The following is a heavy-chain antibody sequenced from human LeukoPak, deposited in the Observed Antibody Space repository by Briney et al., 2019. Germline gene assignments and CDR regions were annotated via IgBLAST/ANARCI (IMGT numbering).Heavy chain of an antibody. V-gene: IGHV1-2*06. CDR3: ATLGEDKTDTPFDY. CDR1: GYTFINYY. J-gene: IGHJ4*02. CDR2: INPPTGGT. Sequence: ASVKVSCKTSGYTFINYYIHWIRQAPGQGLGWMGRINPPTGGTDFAQKFQGKVSMTTDTSISTAYMHLSRLGSDDTAVYYCATLGEDKTDTPFDYWGQGTLVTVSS. D-gene: IGHD3-16*01.